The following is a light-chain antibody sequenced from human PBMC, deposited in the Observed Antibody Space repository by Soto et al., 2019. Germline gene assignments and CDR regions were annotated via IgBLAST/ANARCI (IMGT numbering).Light chain of an antibody. CDR2: KAS. J-gene: IGKJ1*01. CDR3: QQYSNYWT. Sequence: DIQMTQSPSTLSASVGDRVTITCRASQSINSWLAWYQQKPGKAPKLLIYKASSLESGVPSRFSGSGSGTEFTLTISSLQPDDFAIYYCQQYSNYWTFGQGTKVEMK. V-gene: IGKV1-5*03. CDR1: QSINSW.